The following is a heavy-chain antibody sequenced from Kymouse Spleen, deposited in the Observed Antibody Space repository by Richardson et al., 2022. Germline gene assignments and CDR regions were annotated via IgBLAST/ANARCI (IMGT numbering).Heavy chain of an antibody. V-gene: IGHV3-15*01. D-gene: IGHD1-7*01. CDR2: IKSKTDGGTT. J-gene: IGHJ4*02. CDR3: TTSLSWNYENFDY. Sequence: EVQLVESGGGLVKPGGSLRLSCAASGFTFSNAWMSWVRQAPGKGLEWVGRIKSKTDGGTTDYAAPVKGRFTISRDDSKNTLYLQMNSLKTEDTAVYYCTTSLSWNYENFDYWGQGTLVTVSS. CDR1: GFTFSNAW.